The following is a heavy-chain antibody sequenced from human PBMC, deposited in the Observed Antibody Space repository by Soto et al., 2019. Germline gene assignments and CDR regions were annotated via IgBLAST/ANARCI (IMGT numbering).Heavy chain of an antibody. J-gene: IGHJ4*02. D-gene: IGHD6-13*01. CDR2: IYYSGST. Sequence: SETLSLTCTVSGGSISSYYWSWIRQPPGKGLEWIGYIYYSGSTNYNPSLKSRVTISVDTSKNQFSLKLSSVTAADTAVYYCARDHRARGAAAGIDYWGQGTLVTVS. CDR3: ARDHRARGAAAGIDY. CDR1: GGSISSYY. V-gene: IGHV4-59*01.